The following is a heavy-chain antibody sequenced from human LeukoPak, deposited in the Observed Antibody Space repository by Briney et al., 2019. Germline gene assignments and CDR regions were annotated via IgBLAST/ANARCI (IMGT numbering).Heavy chain of an antibody. J-gene: IGHJ6*03. V-gene: IGHV3-11*04. Sequence: GGSLRLSCAASGFTVSSNYMSWVRQAPGKGLEWVSYISSSGSTIYYADSVKGRFTISRDNAKNSLYLQMNSLRAEDTAVYYCAREAGGNYYYYYYMDVWGKGTTVTVSS. CDR1: GFTVSSNY. CDR3: AREAGGNYYYYYYMDV. CDR2: ISSSGSTI. D-gene: IGHD4-23*01.